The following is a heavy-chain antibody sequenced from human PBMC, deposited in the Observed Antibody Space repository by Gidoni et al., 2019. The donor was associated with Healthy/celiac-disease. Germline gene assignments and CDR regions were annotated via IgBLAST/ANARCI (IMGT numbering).Heavy chain of an antibody. CDR2: IIPSLGIA. CDR1: GGTFSSYA. Sequence: QVQLVQSGAEVKKPGSSVKVSCKASGGTFSSYAISWVRQAPGQGLEWMGRIIPSLGIANYAQKFQGRVTITADKSTSTAYMELSSLRSEDTAVYYCASPRRITMVRGVIDYWGQGTLVTVSS. J-gene: IGHJ4*02. D-gene: IGHD3-10*01. CDR3: ASPRRITMVRGVIDY. V-gene: IGHV1-69*04.